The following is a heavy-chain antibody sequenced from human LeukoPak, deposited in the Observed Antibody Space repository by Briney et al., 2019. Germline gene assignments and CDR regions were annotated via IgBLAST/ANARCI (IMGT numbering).Heavy chain of an antibody. CDR3: ARVEISGQWSLNLGF. D-gene: IGHD2-21*01. CDR1: GGSISSYY. V-gene: IGHV4-4*07. Sequence: PSETLSLTCTVSGGSISSYYWSWIRQPAGKGLEWIGRIYTSGSTNYNPSLKSRVTMSVDTSKNQFSLKLSSVTAADTAVYYCARVEISGQWSLNLGFWGQGTLVTVSS. CDR2: IYTSGST. J-gene: IGHJ4*02.